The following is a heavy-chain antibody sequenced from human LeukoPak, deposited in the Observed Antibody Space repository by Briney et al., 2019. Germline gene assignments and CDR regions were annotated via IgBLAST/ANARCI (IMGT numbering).Heavy chain of an antibody. CDR1: GFIFSTYG. CDR3: AKETHYYGSGSYLYGMDV. CDR2: ITHEGGYIQ. D-gene: IGHD3-10*01. J-gene: IGHJ6*02. Sequence: GGSLRLSCTASGFIFSTYGMHWVRQAPGKGLEWVAFITHEGGYIQYYAESVKGRFTISRDNSKNTLYLQMNSLRAEDTAVYYCAKETHYYGSGSYLYGMDVWGQGTTVTVSS. V-gene: IGHV3-30*02.